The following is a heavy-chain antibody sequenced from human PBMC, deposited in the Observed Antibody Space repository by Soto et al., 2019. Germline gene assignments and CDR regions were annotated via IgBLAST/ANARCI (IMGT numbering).Heavy chain of an antibody. V-gene: IGHV4-34*01. CDR2: INHSGST. CDR3: ARSYDFWSGLVRHPGSCFDY. CDR1: GGSFSGYY. J-gene: IGHJ4*02. Sequence: SETLSLTCAVYGGSFSGYYWSWIRQPPGKGLEWIGEINHSGSTNYNPSLKSRVTISVDTSKNQFSLKLSSVTAADTAVYYCARSYDFWSGLVRHPGSCFDYWGQGTLVTVSS. D-gene: IGHD3-3*01.